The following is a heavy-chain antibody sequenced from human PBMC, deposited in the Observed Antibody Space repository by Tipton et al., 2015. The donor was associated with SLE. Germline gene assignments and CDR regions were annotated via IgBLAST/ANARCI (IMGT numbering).Heavy chain of an antibody. CDR3: ASQSTIVDAFDI. J-gene: IGHJ3*02. D-gene: IGHD3-16*02. CDR2: ISSSGSTI. V-gene: IGHV3-48*03. CDR1: GFTFSDYE. Sequence: SLRLSCAASGFTFSDYEVNWVRQSPGKGLEWVSYISSSGSTIYYADSVKGRFTISRDNAKNSLYLQMNSLRAEDTAVYYCASQSTIVDAFDIWGQGTMVTVSS.